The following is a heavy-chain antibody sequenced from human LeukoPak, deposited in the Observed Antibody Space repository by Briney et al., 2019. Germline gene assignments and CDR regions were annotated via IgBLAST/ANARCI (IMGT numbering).Heavy chain of an antibody. J-gene: IGHJ4*02. CDR3: ARAYQRLGDLSLPDY. V-gene: IGHV7-4-1*02. D-gene: IGHD3-16*02. CDR2: IHPSTGNP. Sequence: GASVKVSCKASGYTFTNYAMNWVRQAPGQGLDWVGWIHPSTGNPTYAQGFTGRFVFSLDTSVSTTYLQISSLKAEDTAVYYCARAYQRLGDLSLPDYWGQGTLVTVSS. CDR1: GYTFTNYA.